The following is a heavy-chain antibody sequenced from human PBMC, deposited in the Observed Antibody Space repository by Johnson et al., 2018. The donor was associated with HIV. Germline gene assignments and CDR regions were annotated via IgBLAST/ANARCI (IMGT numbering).Heavy chain of an antibody. CDR3: ARGITMIPDAFDI. CDR2: IYSGGST. CDR1: GFTVSSNY. Sequence: VQLVESGGGVVQPGRSLRLSCAASGFTVSSNYMRWVRQAPGKGLEWVSVIYSGGSTYYADSVKGRFTISRDNSKNTLYLQMNSLRAEDTAVYYCARGITMIPDAFDIWGQGTMVTVSS. J-gene: IGHJ3*02. D-gene: IGHD3-22*01. V-gene: IGHV3-66*01.